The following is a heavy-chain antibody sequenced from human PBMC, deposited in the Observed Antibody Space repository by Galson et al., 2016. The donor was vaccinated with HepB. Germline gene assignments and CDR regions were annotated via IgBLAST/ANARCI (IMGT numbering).Heavy chain of an antibody. CDR3: ARGVGFYT. J-gene: IGHJ4*02. D-gene: IGHD3-3*01. Sequence: SLRLSCAASGFTLSDSYMAWIRLAPGKGLEWISYISSNSGGGAIYYADSVQGRFTISRDNAKNSLSLQMNSLRAEDTAVDYCARGVGFYTWGQGTRVTVSS. V-gene: IGHV3-11*01. CDR1: GFTLSDSY. CDR2: ISSNSGGGAI.